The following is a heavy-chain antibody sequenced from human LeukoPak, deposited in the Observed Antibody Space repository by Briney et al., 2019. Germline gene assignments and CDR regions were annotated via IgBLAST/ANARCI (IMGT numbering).Heavy chain of an antibody. Sequence: GGSLRLSCAAPGFTFSGSAMHWVRQASGKGLGWVGRIRSKANSYATAYAASVKGRFTISRDDSKNTAYLQMNSLKTEDTAVYYCWYSSSWDFDYWGQGTLVTVSS. D-gene: IGHD6-13*01. CDR1: GFTFSGSA. CDR2: IRSKANSYAT. V-gene: IGHV3-73*01. CDR3: WYSSSWDFDY. J-gene: IGHJ4*02.